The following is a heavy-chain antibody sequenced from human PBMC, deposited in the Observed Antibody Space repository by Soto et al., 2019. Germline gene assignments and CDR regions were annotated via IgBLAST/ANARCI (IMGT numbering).Heavy chain of an antibody. J-gene: IGHJ5*02. Sequence: EVQLVESGGGLVQPGGSLRLSCAASGFTFSSYSMNWVRQAPGKGLEWVSYISSSSSTIYYADSVKGRFTISRDNAQNSLYLQRHSLRDEDTAVYYCAREGGVLNGFDPWGQGTLVNVS. CDR3: AREGGVLNGFDP. CDR1: GFTFSSYS. CDR2: ISSSSSTI. D-gene: IGHD3-16*01. V-gene: IGHV3-48*02.